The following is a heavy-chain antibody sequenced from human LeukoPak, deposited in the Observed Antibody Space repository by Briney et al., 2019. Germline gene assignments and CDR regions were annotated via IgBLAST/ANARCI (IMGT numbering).Heavy chain of an antibody. V-gene: IGHV5-51*01. CDR3: ASSEYSSSWYSYYPLAGPIDY. CDR2: IYPGDSDT. J-gene: IGHJ4*02. CDR1: GYSFTSYW. Sequence: GESLKISCKGSGYSFTSYWIGWVRQMPGKGLEWMGIIYPGDSDTRYSPSFQGQVTISADKYISTAYLQWSSLKASDTAMYYCASSEYSSSWYSYYPLAGPIDYWGQGTLVTVSS. D-gene: IGHD6-13*01.